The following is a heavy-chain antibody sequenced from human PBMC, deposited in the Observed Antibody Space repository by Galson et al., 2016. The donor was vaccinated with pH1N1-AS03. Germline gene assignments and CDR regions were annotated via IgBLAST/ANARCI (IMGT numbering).Heavy chain of an antibody. D-gene: IGHD4/OR15-4a*01. J-gene: IGHJ4*02. CDR2: ISGNGVST. Sequence: SLRLSCAAAGFTFSSYAMFWVRQAPGKGLEYVSAISGNGVSTYYANSVKGKFTISRDNSKNTLYLQMGSLGPEDMAVYYCARGPVSYANYWFPPPDYWGQGTLVTVSS. CDR1: GFTFSSYA. V-gene: IGHV3-64*01. CDR3: ARGPVSYANYWFPPPDY.